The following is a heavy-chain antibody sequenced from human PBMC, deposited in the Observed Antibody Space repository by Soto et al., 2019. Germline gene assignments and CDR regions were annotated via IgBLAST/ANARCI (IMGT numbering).Heavy chain of an antibody. V-gene: IGHV3-33*01. J-gene: IGHJ2*01. CDR3: AGDGVDIVVVPSFVSGRLGRWYLDL. CDR1: GFTFSSYG. D-gene: IGHD2-2*03. Sequence: PGGSLRLSCAASGFTFSSYGMHWVRQAPGKGLEWVAVIWYDGSNKYYADSVKGRFTISRDNSKNTLYLQMNSLRAEDTAVYYCAGDGVDIVVVPSFVSGRLGRWYLDLWGRGTLVTVSS. CDR2: IWYDGSNK.